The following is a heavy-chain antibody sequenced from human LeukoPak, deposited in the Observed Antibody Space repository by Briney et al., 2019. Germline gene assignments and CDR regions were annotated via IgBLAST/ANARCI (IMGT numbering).Heavy chain of an antibody. V-gene: IGHV3-74*01. CDR3: ARDLPISDSSGYYLDY. J-gene: IGHJ4*02. Sequence: GGSLRLSCAASGFIFSSNWIHWVRQAPGKGLEWVSRIDNGGSYTSYADSVKGRFTISRDNAKNTLYLQMNSLRAEDTAVYYCARDLPISDSSGYYLDYWGQGTVVTVSS. CDR2: IDNGGSYT. D-gene: IGHD3-22*01. CDR1: GFIFSSNW.